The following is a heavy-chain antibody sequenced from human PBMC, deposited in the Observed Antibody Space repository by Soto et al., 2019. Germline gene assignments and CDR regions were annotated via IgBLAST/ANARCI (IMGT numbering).Heavy chain of an antibody. V-gene: IGHV3-23*01. J-gene: IGHJ4*02. D-gene: IGHD1-1*01. CDR2: ISGSGGST. Sequence: PGGSLRLSCAASGFTFSSYAMSWVRQAPGKGLEWVSAISGSGGSTYYADSVKGRFTISRDNSKNTPYLQMNSLRAEDTAVYYCAKDRSVLDEYPVKPSSPGRRAGLVDYWGQGTLVTVSS. CDR1: GFTFSSYA. CDR3: AKDRSVLDEYPVKPSSPGRRAGLVDY.